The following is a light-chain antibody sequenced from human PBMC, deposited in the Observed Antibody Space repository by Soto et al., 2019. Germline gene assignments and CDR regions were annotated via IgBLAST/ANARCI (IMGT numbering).Light chain of an antibody. V-gene: IGKV1-39*01. J-gene: IGKJ3*01. CDR2: GAS. CDR3: QQSYRTPLT. Sequence: DIQMTQSPSSLSASVGDRVTITCRASQSISSYLNWYQQKPGNSPKVLLYGASILQTGVPSRFSGSGSGTDFTLTIRSLQPEDSATYYCQQSYRTPLTFGPGTKVDIK. CDR1: QSISSY.